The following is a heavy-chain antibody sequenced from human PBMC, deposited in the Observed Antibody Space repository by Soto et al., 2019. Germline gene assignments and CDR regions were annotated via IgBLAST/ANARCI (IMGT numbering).Heavy chain of an antibody. CDR1: GYTFTNYG. Sequence: QVQLVQSGGEVKKPGASVKVSCKASGYTFTNYGISWVRQAPGQGLEWMGWINVHNGNTKYAQKVQGRVTMTTDTSTSTAYRELRSLRSYDTAVYYCARGVGSGSYYNQYNWFDPWGQGTLVTVSS. CDR3: ARGVGSGSYYNQYNWFDP. J-gene: IGHJ5*02. D-gene: IGHD3-10*01. V-gene: IGHV1-18*01. CDR2: INVHNGNT.